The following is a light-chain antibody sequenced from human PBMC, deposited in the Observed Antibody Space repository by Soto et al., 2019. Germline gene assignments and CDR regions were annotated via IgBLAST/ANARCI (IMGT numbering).Light chain of an antibody. Sequence: EIVMTQSPATLSVSPGERATLSCRASQSVSSDIAWYEQKPGQAPRLLIYGASTRATGIPARFSGSGSGTEFALTISSRQSEDFAVYYCQQYNNWPLTFGGGTKVEVK. CDR2: GAS. V-gene: IGKV3-15*01. J-gene: IGKJ4*01. CDR1: QSVSSD. CDR3: QQYNNWPLT.